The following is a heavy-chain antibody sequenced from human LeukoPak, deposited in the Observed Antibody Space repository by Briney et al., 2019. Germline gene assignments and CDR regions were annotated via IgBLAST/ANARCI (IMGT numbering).Heavy chain of an antibody. CDR3: ARGRRVRGVPYYYMDV. J-gene: IGHJ6*03. V-gene: IGHV4-34*01. CDR1: GGSFSGYY. D-gene: IGHD3-10*01. CDR2: INHSGST. Sequence: SETLSLTCAVYGGSFSGYYWSWIRQPPGKGLEWIGEINHSGSTNYNPSLKSRVTISVDTSKNQSSLTLSSVTAADTAVYYCARGRRVRGVPYYYMDVWGKGTTVTVSS.